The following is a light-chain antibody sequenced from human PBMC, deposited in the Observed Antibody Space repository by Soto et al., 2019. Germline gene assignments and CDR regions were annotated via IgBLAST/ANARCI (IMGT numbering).Light chain of an antibody. Sequence: QAVVTQPASVSGSPGQSITISCTGTSSDVGSYNLVSWYQQHPGKAPKLIISEGSEQPSGVSTRFSGSKSGNTASLTISGLQAEDEADYYCCSFARGSSYVFGTGTKVTVL. CDR2: EGS. V-gene: IGLV2-23*01. J-gene: IGLJ1*01. CDR1: SSDVGSYNL. CDR3: CSFARGSSYV.